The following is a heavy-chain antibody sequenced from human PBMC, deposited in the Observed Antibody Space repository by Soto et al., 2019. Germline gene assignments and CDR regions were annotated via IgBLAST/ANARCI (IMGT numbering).Heavy chain of an antibody. CDR3: ARHASIAAPVGDFDY. CDR2: IYPGDSDT. CDR1: GYSFTSYW. V-gene: IGHV5-51*01. J-gene: IGHJ4*02. Sequence: GESLKISCKGSGYSFTSYWIGWVRQMSGKGLEWMGIIYPGDSDTRYSPSFQGQVTISADKSISTAYLQWSSLKASDTAMYYCARHASIAAPVGDFDYWGQGTLVTVSS. D-gene: IGHD6-6*01.